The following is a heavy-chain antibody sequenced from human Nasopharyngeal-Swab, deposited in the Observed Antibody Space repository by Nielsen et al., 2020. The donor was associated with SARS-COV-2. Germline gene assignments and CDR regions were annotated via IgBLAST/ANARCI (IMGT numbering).Heavy chain of an antibody. CDR1: GGTFSSYA. J-gene: IGHJ6*03. Sequence: SVKVSCKASGGTFSSYAISWVRQAPGQGLEWMGGIIPIFGTANYAQKFQGRVTITADESTSTAYMELSNLRSEDTAVYYCAGGLGSGYDYYYYMDVWGKGTTVTVSS. D-gene: IGHD6-19*01. CDR2: IIPIFGTA. V-gene: IGHV1-69*13. CDR3: AGGLGSGYDYYYYMDV.